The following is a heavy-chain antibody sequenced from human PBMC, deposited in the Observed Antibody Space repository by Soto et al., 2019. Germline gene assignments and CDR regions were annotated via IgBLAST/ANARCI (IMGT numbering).Heavy chain of an antibody. CDR1: GGSISSSNW. Sequence: QVQLQESGPGLVKPSGTLSLTCAVSGGSISSSNWWSWVRQPPGKGLEWIGEIYHSGSTNYNPSLKSRVTISVDKAKNQSSLKLSSVTAADTAVYYCARTYCTNGVCYTDKYYYYGMDVWGQGTTVTVSS. D-gene: IGHD2-8*01. V-gene: IGHV4-4*02. CDR2: IYHSGST. J-gene: IGHJ6*02. CDR3: ARTYCTNGVCYTDKYYYYGMDV.